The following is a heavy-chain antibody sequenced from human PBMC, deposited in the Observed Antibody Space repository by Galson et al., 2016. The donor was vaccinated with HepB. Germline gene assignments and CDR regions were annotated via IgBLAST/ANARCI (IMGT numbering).Heavy chain of an antibody. J-gene: IGHJ4*02. V-gene: IGHV1-18*01. CDR3: ARVGPKAGTHFDY. D-gene: IGHD6-19*01. CDR2: ISAYNGDT. Sequence: SVKVSCKASGYMFATYGISWVRQAPGQGLEWMGWISAYNGDTTYAQQFQGKVTMTTDTSTNTAYMEVRSLRSDDTAMYYCARVGPKAGTHFDYWGQGTLVTVSS. CDR1: GYMFATYG.